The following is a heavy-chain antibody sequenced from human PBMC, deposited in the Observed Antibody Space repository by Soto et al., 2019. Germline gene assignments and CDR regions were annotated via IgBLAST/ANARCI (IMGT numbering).Heavy chain of an antibody. CDR1: GGSISSGGYY. CDR2: IYYSGST. CDR3: ARGADHYDSSGYPYFDY. V-gene: IGHV4-31*03. J-gene: IGHJ4*02. D-gene: IGHD3-22*01. Sequence: PSETLSLTCTVSGGSISSGGYYWSWIRQHPGKGLEWIGYIYYSGSTYYNPSLKSRVTISVDTSKNQFSLKLSSVTAADTAVYYCARGADHYDSSGYPYFDYSGQGTPVTVSS.